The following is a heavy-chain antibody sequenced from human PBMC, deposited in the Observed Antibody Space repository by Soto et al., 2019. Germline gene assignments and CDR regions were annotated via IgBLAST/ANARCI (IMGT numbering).Heavy chain of an antibody. V-gene: IGHV1-69*13. CDR1: GGTFSSYA. Sequence: ASVKVSCKASGGTFSSYAISWVRQAPGQGLEWMGGIIPIFGTAHYAQTFQGRVTITADESTSTAYMELSSLRSEDTAVYYCARDSSSSSYNWFDPWGEGTLVTVSS. CDR3: ARDSSSSSYNWFDP. D-gene: IGHD2-2*01. J-gene: IGHJ5*02. CDR2: IIPIFGTA.